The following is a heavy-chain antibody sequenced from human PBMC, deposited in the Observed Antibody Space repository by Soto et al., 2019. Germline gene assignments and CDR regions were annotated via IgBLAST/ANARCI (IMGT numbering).Heavy chain of an antibody. CDR1: GGTFSSYA. V-gene: IGHV1-69*13. J-gene: IGHJ6*02. CDR2: IIPIFGTA. Sequence: ASVKVSCKASGGTFSSYAISWVRQAPGQGLEWMGGIIPIFGTANYAQKFQGRVTITADESTSTAYMELSSLRSEDTAVYYCARDRVTDAMGEKEEYYYYGMDVWGQGTTVTVSS. D-gene: IGHD2-2*01. CDR3: ARDRVTDAMGEKEEYYYYGMDV.